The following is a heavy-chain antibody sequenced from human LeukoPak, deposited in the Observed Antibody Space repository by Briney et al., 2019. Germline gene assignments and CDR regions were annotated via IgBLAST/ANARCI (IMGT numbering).Heavy chain of an antibody. J-gene: IGHJ5*02. CDR1: GGSISSYY. CDR2: IYYSGST. V-gene: IGHV4-59*01. Sequence: SETLSLTCTVSGGSISSYYWSWIRQPSGKGLEWIGYIYYSGSTNYNPSLKSRVTISVDTSKNQFSLKLSSVTAADTAVYYCARNLMITFGGVIVHGWFDPWGQGTLVTVSS. D-gene: IGHD3-16*02. CDR3: ARNLMITFGGVIVHGWFDP.